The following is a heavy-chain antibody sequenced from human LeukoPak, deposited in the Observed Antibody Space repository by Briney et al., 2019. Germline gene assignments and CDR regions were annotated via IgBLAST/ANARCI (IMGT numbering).Heavy chain of an antibody. CDR1: GFTFSDYY. V-gene: IGHV3-11*01. Sequence: PGGSLRLSCAASGFTFSDYYMSWIRQAPGKGLEWVSYISSSGSTIYYADSVKGRFTISRDNSKNTLYLQMNSLRAEDTAVYYCAKGAGYDFWSGYYKPHYFDYWGQGTLVTVSS. CDR3: AKGAGYDFWSGYYKPHYFDY. J-gene: IGHJ4*02. D-gene: IGHD3-3*01. CDR2: ISSSGSTI.